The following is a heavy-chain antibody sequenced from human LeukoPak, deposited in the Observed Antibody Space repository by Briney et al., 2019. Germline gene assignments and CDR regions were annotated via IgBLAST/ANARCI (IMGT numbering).Heavy chain of an antibody. Sequence: ASVKVSCRASGYTFTSHDIIWVRQATGQGLEWMGWINSNNGDTTYAQSSQDRVTITRDTSISTAYMELTSLRSDDTVVYYCGRNHEGFRYWGQGTLVTVSS. J-gene: IGHJ4*02. CDR2: INSNNGDT. V-gene: IGHV1-8*03. CDR3: GRNHEGFRY. CDR1: GYTFTSHD.